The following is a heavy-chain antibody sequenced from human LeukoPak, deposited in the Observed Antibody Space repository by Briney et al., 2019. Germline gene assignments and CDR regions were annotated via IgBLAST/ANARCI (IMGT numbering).Heavy chain of an antibody. CDR2: IKQDGTEK. D-gene: IGHD2-15*01. V-gene: IGHV3-7*05. CDR3: ARAQDCRGETCHFDY. J-gene: IGHJ4*02. Sequence: GGSLRLSCAASGFTFSSYWMTWVRQAPGKGLEWVANIKQDGTEKYYADSVKGRFTISRDNAKNSLYLQMNSLRAEDTAVYSCARAQDCRGETCHFDYWGQGTLVTVSS. CDR1: GFTFSSYW.